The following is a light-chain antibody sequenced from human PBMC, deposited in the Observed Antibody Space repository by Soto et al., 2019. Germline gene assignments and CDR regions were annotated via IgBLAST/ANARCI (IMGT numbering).Light chain of an antibody. Sequence: QLVLTQPPSASGTPGQRVTISCSGSSYNIGTNTVNWYQQLPGTAPKLLIYSNNQRPSGVPDRFSGSKSATSASLAISGLQSEDEADYYCAARDDRLNGVVFGGGTQLTVL. J-gene: IGLJ2*01. CDR3: AARDDRLNGVV. V-gene: IGLV1-44*01. CDR1: SYNIGTNT. CDR2: SNN.